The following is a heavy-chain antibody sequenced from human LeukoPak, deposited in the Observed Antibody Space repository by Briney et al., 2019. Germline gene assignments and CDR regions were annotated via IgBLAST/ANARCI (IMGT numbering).Heavy chain of an antibody. CDR2: IYSGGNT. CDR3: AKGGARGVPAHFDY. Sequence: AGGSLRLSCAASGFNVSSNYLSWVRQAPGKGLEWVSLIYSGGNTYYADSVKGRFTISRDNSKNTLFLQMNSLRAEDTAVYYCAKGGARGVPAHFDYWGQGALVTVSS. CDR1: GFNVSSNY. D-gene: IGHD2-2*01. V-gene: IGHV3-53*01. J-gene: IGHJ4*02.